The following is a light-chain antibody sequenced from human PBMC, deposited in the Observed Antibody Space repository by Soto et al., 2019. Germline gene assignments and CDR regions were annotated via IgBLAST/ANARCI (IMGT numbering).Light chain of an antibody. CDR2: KAS. V-gene: IGKV1-5*03. J-gene: IGKJ1*01. CDR3: QQYINRWT. Sequence: DIQMTQSPSTLSASVGDRVTITCRASQSISTWLAWYQQKPGKAPKLLIYKASSLKSGVPSRFSGSGSGTEFTLTISSLRPDDFATYYCQQYINRWTFGQGTKVDIK. CDR1: QSISTW.